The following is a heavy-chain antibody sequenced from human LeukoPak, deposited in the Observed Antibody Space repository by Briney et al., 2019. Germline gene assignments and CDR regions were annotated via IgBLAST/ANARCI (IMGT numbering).Heavy chain of an antibody. V-gene: IGHV1-69*01. CDR3: AREKGYSGYDPYYFDY. CDR2: IIPIFGTA. J-gene: IGHJ4*02. CDR1: GGTFSSYA. D-gene: IGHD5-12*01. Sequence: SVKVSCKASGGTFSSYAISWVRQAPGQGLEWMGGIIPIFGTANYAQKFQGRVAITADESTSTAYMELSSLRSEDTAVYYCAREKGYSGYDPYYFDYWGQGTLVTVSS.